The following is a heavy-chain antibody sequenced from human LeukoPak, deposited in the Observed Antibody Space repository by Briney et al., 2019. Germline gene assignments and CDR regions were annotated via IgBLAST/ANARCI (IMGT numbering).Heavy chain of an antibody. CDR3: AKRGIVVVTAGYMDV. D-gene: IGHD2-21*02. CDR2: ISSSSSTI. J-gene: IGHJ6*03. Sequence: GGSLRLSCAASGFTLSSYSMNWVRQAPGKGLEWVSYISSSSSTIYYADSVKGRFTISRDNSKNTLYLQMNSLRAEDTAVYYCAKRGIVVVTAGYMDVWGKGTTVTISS. CDR1: GFTLSSYS. V-gene: IGHV3-48*01.